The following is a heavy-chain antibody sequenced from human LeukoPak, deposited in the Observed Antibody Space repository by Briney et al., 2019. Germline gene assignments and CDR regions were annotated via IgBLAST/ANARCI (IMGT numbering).Heavy chain of an antibody. D-gene: IGHD3-22*01. Sequence: GGSLRLSCAGSGFTFSSYVTHWVRQAPGKGLDWVALISYDGTNKYYADSVRGRFSLSRDNSKNTLNLQMNSLRADATAVYYCARDVESDYYDSSGYYGGAFDYWGQGTLVTVSS. V-gene: IGHV3-30-3*01. CDR1: GFTFSSYV. CDR2: ISYDGTNK. CDR3: ARDVESDYYDSSGYYGGAFDY. J-gene: IGHJ4*02.